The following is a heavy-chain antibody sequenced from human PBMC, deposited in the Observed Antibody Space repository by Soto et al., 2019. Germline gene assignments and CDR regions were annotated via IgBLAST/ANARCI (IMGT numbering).Heavy chain of an antibody. Sequence: QVQLVESGGGVVQPGRSLRLSCAASGFTFSSYGMHWVRQAPGKGLEWVAVISYDGSNKYYADSVKGRFTISRDNSKNTLYLQMNSLRAEDTAVYYCANLADSQDFGHLWSGELADYWGQGTLVTVSS. CDR3: ANLADSQDFGHLWSGELADY. V-gene: IGHV3-30*18. J-gene: IGHJ4*02. CDR2: ISYDGSNK. D-gene: IGHD3-10*01. CDR1: GFTFSSYG.